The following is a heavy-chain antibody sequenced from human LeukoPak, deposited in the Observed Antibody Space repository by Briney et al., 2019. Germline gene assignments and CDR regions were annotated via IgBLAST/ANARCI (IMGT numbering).Heavy chain of an antibody. CDR2: IKQDGSEK. Sequence: GGSLRLSCAASGFTFGGYWMNWVRQAPGKGLEWVANIKQDGSEKFYVDSVKGRFTISRDNAKNSLYLQMNSLRAEDTAVYYCAGGSGWLEDCWGQGTLVTVSS. J-gene: IGHJ4*02. CDR3: AGGSGWLEDC. D-gene: IGHD6-19*01. V-gene: IGHV3-7*01. CDR1: GFTFGGYW.